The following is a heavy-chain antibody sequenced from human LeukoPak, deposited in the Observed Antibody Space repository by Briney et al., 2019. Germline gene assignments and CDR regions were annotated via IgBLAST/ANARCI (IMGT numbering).Heavy chain of an antibody. V-gene: IGHV4-34*01. J-gene: IGHJ4*02. CDR2: INQSGST. CDR1: GGSFSGYY. Sequence: PSETLSLTCAVYGGSFSGYYWSWIRQPPGKGLEWIGEINQSGSTNYNPSLKSRVTISVDTSKNQFSLKLSSVTAADTAVYYCARGLGYDFWSGYYAQDYWGQGTLVTVSS. CDR3: ARGLGYDFWSGYYAQDY. D-gene: IGHD3-3*01.